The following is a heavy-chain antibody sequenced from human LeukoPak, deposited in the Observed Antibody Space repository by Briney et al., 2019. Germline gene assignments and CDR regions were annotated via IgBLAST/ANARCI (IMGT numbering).Heavy chain of an antibody. CDR3: VAGYCSGTSCSTFFGMDV. D-gene: IGHD2-2*03. CDR2: ITSSSSI. CDR1: GFTFSSYN. V-gene: IGHV3-21*01. Sequence: SGGSLRLSCAASGFTFSSYNMNWDRQAPGKGLEWVSSITSSSSIYYADSVKGRFTISRDNAKSSLYLQMNSLRAEDTAVYYCVAGYCSGTSCSTFFGMDVWGQGTTVTVSS. J-gene: IGHJ6*02.